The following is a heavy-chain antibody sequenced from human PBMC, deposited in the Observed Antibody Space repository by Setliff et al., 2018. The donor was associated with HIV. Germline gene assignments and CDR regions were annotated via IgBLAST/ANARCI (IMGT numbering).Heavy chain of an antibody. CDR3: ARAYCSSTSCYLYAFDI. J-gene: IGHJ3*02. V-gene: IGHV1-18*01. Sequence: VASEKVSCQASGYTFTNYDISWVRQAPGQGLEWMGWISAYNGNTNYAQKLQGRVTMTTETSTSTAYMELRSLRSDDTAVYYCARAYCSSTSCYLYAFDIWGQGTMVTVAS. D-gene: IGHD2-2*01. CDR2: ISAYNGNT. CDR1: GYTFTNYD.